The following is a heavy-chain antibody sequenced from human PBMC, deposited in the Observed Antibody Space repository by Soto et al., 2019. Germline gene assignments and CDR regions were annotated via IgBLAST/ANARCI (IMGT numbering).Heavy chain of an antibody. Sequence: ASVKVSCKTSGETFSRSAIHWVRQVPGQRPEWMGWIHAGNGNTKYSQKFQDRLTVTRDTSASTAYMELSSLRSEDTGIYYCCRVDPSAKSPDYWGQGTLVTVSS. CDR2: IHAGNGNT. J-gene: IGHJ4*02. D-gene: IGHD2-15*01. CDR1: GETFSRSA. V-gene: IGHV1-3*01. CDR3: CRVDPSAKSPDY.